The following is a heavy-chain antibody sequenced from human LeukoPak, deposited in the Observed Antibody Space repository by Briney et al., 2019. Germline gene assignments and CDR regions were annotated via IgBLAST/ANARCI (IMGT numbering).Heavy chain of an antibody. J-gene: IGHJ4*02. V-gene: IGHV3-21*01. CDR1: GFTFSSYS. D-gene: IGHD4-17*01. CDR3: ARARAVYYGDYPLDSVDY. Sequence: GGSLRLSCAASGFTFSSYSMNWVRQAPGKGLEWVSSISSSSSYIYYADSVKGRFTISRDNAKNSLYLQMNSLRAEDTAVYYCARARAVYYGDYPLDSVDYWGQGTLVTVSS. CDR2: ISSSSSYI.